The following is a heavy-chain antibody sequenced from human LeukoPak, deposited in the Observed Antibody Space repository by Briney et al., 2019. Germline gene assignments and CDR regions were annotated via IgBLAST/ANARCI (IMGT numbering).Heavy chain of an antibody. D-gene: IGHD3-10*01. CDR1: GGSFSGYY. J-gene: IGHJ3*02. CDR3: ARAGVLLWFGELADAFDI. Sequence: SETLSLTCAVYGGSFSGYYWSWIRQPAGKGLEWIGRIYTSGSTNYNPSLKSRVTMSVDTSKNQFSLKLSSVTAADTAVYYCARAGVLLWFGELADAFDIWGQGTMVTVSS. CDR2: IYTSGST. V-gene: IGHV4-59*10.